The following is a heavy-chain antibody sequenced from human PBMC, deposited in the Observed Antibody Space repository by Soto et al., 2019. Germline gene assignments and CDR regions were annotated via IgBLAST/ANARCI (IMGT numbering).Heavy chain of an antibody. V-gene: IGHV1-18*01. D-gene: IGHD2-2*01. Sequence: ASVKVSCKTSGYSFTGFGITWVRQAPGQGLEWMGWISAYGTSTNYPHKFQGRVTMTTDTSTSTAYMELRGLQSDDTAVYYCVRPLGYCRSDSCFNWFDTWGQGALVTVSS. CDR1: GYSFTGFG. J-gene: IGHJ5*02. CDR3: VRPLGYCRSDSCFNWFDT. CDR2: ISAYGTST.